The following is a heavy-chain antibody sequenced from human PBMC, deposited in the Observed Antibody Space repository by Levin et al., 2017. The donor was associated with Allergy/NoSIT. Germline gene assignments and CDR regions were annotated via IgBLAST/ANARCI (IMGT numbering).Heavy chain of an antibody. J-gene: IGHJ4*02. CDR3: ARGKRGFSFY. V-gene: IGHV4-34*01. CDR1: GGSFSGYY. CDR2: INHSGST. D-gene: IGHD3-10*01. Sequence: SETLSLTCAVYGGSFSGYYWSWIRQPPGKGLEWIGEINHSGSTNYNPSLKSRVIISVDTSKNQFSLKLSSVTAADTAVYYCARGKRGFSFYWGQGTLVTVSS.